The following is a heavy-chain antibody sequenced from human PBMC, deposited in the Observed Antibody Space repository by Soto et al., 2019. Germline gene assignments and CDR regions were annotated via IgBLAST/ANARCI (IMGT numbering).Heavy chain of an antibody. CDR1: DCYVRSGGYY. CDR2: IYYSGST. D-gene: IGHD2-15*01. J-gene: IGHJ5*02. CDR3: ARDRVGEYCSGGSCSRAINWFDP. Sequence: SVITSLTWNVSDCYVRSGGYYWSWHRQTPGKGMEWIGYIYYSGSTNYNPSLKSRVTISVDTSKNQFSLKLSSVTAADTAVYYCARDRVGEYCSGGSCSRAINWFDPWGQGTLVTVSS. V-gene: IGHV4-61*08.